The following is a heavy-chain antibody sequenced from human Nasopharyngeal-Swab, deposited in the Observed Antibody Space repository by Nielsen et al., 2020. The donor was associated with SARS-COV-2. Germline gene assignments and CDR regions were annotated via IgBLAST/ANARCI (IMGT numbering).Heavy chain of an antibody. J-gene: IGHJ4*02. CDR3: ANIYDSSGYYSPFDD. Sequence: GGSLRLSCAASGFTFSSYAMSWVRQAPGKGLEWVSAISGSGGSTYYADSVKGRFTISRDNSKNTLYLQMNSLRVEDTAAYYCANIYDSSGYYSPFDDWGQGTLVTVSS. V-gene: IGHV3-23*01. CDR2: ISGSGGST. D-gene: IGHD3-22*01. CDR1: GFTFSSYA.